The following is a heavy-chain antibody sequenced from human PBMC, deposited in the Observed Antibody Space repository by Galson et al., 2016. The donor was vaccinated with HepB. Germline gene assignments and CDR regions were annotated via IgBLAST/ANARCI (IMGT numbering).Heavy chain of an antibody. CDR1: GDTFSNYS. D-gene: IGHD2-21*02. J-gene: IGHJ2*01. CDR2: NIPIFGTG. Sequence: SVKVSCKASGDTFSNYSISWVRQAPGQGLEWMGRNIPIFGTGNFEQNFQGRVTITADESTSTVYMELNSLRSEDTAVCYCERGGSVVVTAIPHFDYWGRDTLVTVSS. CDR3: ERGGSVVVTAIPHFDY. V-gene: IGHV1-69*13.